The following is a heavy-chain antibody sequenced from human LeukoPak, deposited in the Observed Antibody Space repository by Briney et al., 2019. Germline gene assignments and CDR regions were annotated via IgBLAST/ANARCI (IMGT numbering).Heavy chain of an antibody. V-gene: IGHV3-7*01. CDR3: ARTARHLDY. J-gene: IGHJ4*02. CDR1: GFSFSNYW. Sequence: GGSLRLSCAASGFSFSNYWMSWVRQAPGKGLGWVANIKQDGSETYYGDSVKGRFTISRDNAKNLLYLQMNDLRVEDTAVYYCARTARHLDYWGQGTLVTVSS. CDR2: IKQDGSET. D-gene: IGHD5-18*01.